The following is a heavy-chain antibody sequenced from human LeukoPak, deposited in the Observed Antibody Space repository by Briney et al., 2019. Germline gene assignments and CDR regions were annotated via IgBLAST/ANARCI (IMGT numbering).Heavy chain of an antibody. CDR3: ANGYNYGLDY. Sequence: GGSLRLSCAASGFTFSSSAMSWVRQAPGKGLKWVSGISTSGGSTYYSDSVRGRFTISRDNSKNTLYLQMNSLRAEDTAVYYCANGYNYGLDYWGQGTLVTVSS. CDR1: GFTFSSSA. D-gene: IGHD5-18*01. CDR2: ISTSGGST. J-gene: IGHJ4*02. V-gene: IGHV3-23*01.